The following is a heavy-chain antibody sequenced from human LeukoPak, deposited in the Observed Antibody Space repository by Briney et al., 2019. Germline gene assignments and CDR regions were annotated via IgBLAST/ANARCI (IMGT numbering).Heavy chain of an antibody. V-gene: IGHV1-69*04. D-gene: IGHD6-19*01. CDR1: GGTFSSYA. Sequence: SVKVSCKASGGTFSSYAISWVRQAPGQGLEWMGRIIPILGIANYAQKFQGRVTITADESTSTAYMELSSLRSEDTAVYYCASLAGSSGWWGMVYWGQGTLVTVSS. CDR3: ASLAGSSGWWGMVY. J-gene: IGHJ4*02. CDR2: IIPILGIA.